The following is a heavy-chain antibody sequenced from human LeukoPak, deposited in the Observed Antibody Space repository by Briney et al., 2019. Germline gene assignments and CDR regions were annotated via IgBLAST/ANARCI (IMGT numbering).Heavy chain of an antibody. CDR2: ISSSSSYI. CDR1: GFTFSSYS. CDR3: ARDGWCCSSTSCQSRAFDI. D-gene: IGHD2-2*01. V-gene: IGHV3-21*01. J-gene: IGHJ3*02. Sequence: PGGSLRLSCAASGFTFSSYSMNWVRQAPGKGLEWVSSISSSSSYIYYADSVKGRFTISRDNAKNSLYLQMNSLRAEDTAVYYCARDGWCCSSTSCQSRAFDIWGQGTMVTVSS.